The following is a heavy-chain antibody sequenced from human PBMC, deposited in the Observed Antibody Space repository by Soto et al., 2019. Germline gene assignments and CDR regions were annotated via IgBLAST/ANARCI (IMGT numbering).Heavy chain of an antibody. CDR3: ARVGRDLTAHRPIVVNYYYYGMDV. J-gene: IGHJ6*02. Sequence: SVKVSCKASGGTFSSYAISWVRQAPGQGLEWMGGIIPIFGTANYAQKFQGRVTITADESTSTAYMELSSLRSEDTAVYYCARVGRDLTAHRPIVVNYYYYGMDVWGQGTTVTVSS. CDR1: GGTFSSYA. CDR2: IIPIFGTA. V-gene: IGHV1-69*13. D-gene: IGHD3-16*01.